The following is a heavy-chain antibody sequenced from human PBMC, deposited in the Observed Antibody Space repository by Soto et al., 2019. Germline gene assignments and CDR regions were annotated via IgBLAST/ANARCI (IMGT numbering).Heavy chain of an antibody. D-gene: IGHD2-2*01. CDR3: TTGFIDQYHGLFDY. CDR1: GFNLSNAR. J-gene: IGHJ4*02. Sequence: GGSLRLSCAASGFNLSNARMTRVPHAPGKGLEWAGRSRSKTDGGTRDYAAPVKVRFTISRDDSKSTLYLQMNSLKTENTAVYYWTTGFIDQYHGLFDYWGQGTLVTISS. V-gene: IGHV3-15*01. CDR2: SRSKTDGGTR.